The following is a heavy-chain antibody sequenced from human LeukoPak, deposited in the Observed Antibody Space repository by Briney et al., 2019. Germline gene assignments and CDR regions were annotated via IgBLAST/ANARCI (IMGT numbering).Heavy chain of an antibody. CDR3: ARRNPVAGYFDY. V-gene: IGHV4-31*03. D-gene: IGHD6-19*01. J-gene: IGHJ4*02. CDR2: ISYSGST. Sequence: XXTXSGGSXXXGGYXWSWIRQHPGKGLEWIGYISYSGSTYSNPSLKSRVTVSEDTSKNQFSLKLSSVTAADTAVYYCARRNPVAGYFDYWGQGTLVTVSS. CDR1: GGSXXXGGYX.